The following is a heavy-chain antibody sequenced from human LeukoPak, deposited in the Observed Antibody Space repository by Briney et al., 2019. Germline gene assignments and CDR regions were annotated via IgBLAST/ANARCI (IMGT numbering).Heavy chain of an antibody. CDR1: GYTLTELS. V-gene: IGHV1-24*01. CDR3: ATKRITMVRGVIPSPYYYYGMDV. D-gene: IGHD3-10*01. Sequence: ASLKVSCKVSGYTLTELSMHWVRQAPGKGLEWMGGFDPEDGETIYAQKFQGRVTMTEDTSTDTAYMELSSLRSEDTAMYYCATKRITMVRGVIPSPYYYYGMDVWGQGTTVTVSS. CDR2: FDPEDGET. J-gene: IGHJ6*02.